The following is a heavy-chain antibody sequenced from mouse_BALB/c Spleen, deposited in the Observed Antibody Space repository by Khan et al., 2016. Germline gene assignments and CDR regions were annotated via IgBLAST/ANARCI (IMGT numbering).Heavy chain of an antibody. V-gene: IGHV3-1*02. CDR3: ARRPDYGSWFAY. J-gene: IGHJ3*01. CDR2: THYSGST. Sequence: EVKLEESGPDLVKPSQSLSLTCTVTGYSITSGYSWHWIRQFPGNKLEWMGYTHYSGSTNYNPSLKSRISITRDTSKNQFFLTLNSVTTEDTATYYCARRPDYGSWFAYWGQGTLVTVSA. CDR1: GYSITSGYS. D-gene: IGHD2-1*01.